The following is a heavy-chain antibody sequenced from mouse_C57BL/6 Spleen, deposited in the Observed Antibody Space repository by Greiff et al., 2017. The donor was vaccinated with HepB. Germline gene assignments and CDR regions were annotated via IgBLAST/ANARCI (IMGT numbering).Heavy chain of an antibody. V-gene: IGHV1-54*01. D-gene: IGHD1-1*01. CDR2: INPGSGGT. CDR1: GYAFTNYL. CDR3: ARSRGYYGSSHYFDY. J-gene: IGHJ2*01. Sequence: QVHVKQSGAELVRPGTSVKVSCKASGYAFTNYLIEWVKQRPGQGLEWIGVINPGSGGTNYNEKFKGKATLTADKSSSTAYMQLSSLTSEDSAVYFCARSRGYYGSSHYFDYWGQGTTLTVSS.